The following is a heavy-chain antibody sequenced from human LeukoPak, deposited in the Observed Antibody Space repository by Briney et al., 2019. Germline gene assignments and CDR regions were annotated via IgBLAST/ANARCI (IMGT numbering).Heavy chain of an antibody. CDR3: AKDVKAGSWGDYYYYYMDV. CDR1: AFTFSRYG. Sequence: GGSLRLSCAASAFTFSRYGMHWVRQAPGKGLEWVAFIRYDGSNKYYADSVNGRFVISRDNSKNTLYLYMNSLRAEDTAVYYCAKDVKAGSWGDYYYYYMDVWGKGTTVTISS. CDR2: IRYDGSNK. D-gene: IGHD1-14*01. J-gene: IGHJ6*03. V-gene: IGHV3-30*02.